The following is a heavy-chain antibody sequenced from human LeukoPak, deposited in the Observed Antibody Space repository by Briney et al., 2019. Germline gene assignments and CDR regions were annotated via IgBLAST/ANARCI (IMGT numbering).Heavy chain of an antibody. CDR1: GGSFSGYY. CDR2: INHSGST. J-gene: IGHJ4*02. D-gene: IGHD2-2*01. V-gene: IGHV4-34*01. Sequence: SETLSLTCAVYGGSFSGYYWSWIRQPPGKGLEWIGEINHSGSTNYNPSLKSRVTISVDTSKNQFSLKLSSVTAADTAVCYCARELVVPAATGPDYWGQGTLVTVSS. CDR3: ARELVVPAATGPDY.